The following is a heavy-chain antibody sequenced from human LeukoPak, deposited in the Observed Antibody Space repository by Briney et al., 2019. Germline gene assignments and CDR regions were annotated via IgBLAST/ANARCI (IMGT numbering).Heavy chain of an antibody. CDR2: INPNSGGT. CDR3: ARDLRSPIAFDI. V-gene: IGHV1-2*02. J-gene: IGHJ3*02. Sequence: ASVKVSCKASGYTFTGYYMHWVRQAPGQGLEWMGWINPNSGGTNYAQKFQGRVTMTRDTSISTAHMEPSRLRSDDTAVYYCARDLRSPIAFDIWGQGTMVTVSS. CDR1: GYTFTGYY. D-gene: IGHD3-10*01.